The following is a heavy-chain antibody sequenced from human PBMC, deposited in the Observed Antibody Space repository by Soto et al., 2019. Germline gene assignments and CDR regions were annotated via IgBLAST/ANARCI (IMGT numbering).Heavy chain of an antibody. CDR1: GYSFTSYW. D-gene: IGHD5-12*01. J-gene: IGHJ6*02. V-gene: IGHV5-10-1*01. CDR3: ARDGYIPHYYYYGMDV. CDR2: IDPSDSYT. Sequence: GESLKISCKGSGYSFTSYWISWVRQMPGKGLEWMGRIDPSDSYTNYSPSFQGHVTISADKSISTAYLQWSSLKASDTAMYYCARDGYIPHYYYYGMDVWGQGTTVTVSS.